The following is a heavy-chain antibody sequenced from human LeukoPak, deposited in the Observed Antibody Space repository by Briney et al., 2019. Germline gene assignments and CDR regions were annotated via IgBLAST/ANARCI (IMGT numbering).Heavy chain of an antibody. Sequence: ASVKDSCKASGYTFTSYYMHWVRQAPGQGLEWMGIINPSGGSTSYAQKFQGRVTMTRDMSTSTVYMELSSLRSEDTAVYYCARDRYGYKNWFDPWGQGTLVTVSS. D-gene: IGHD4-17*01. J-gene: IGHJ5*02. CDR1: GYTFTSYY. V-gene: IGHV1-46*01. CDR3: ARDRYGYKNWFDP. CDR2: INPSGGST.